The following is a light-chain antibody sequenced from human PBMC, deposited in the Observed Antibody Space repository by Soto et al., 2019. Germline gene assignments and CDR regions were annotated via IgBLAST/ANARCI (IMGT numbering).Light chain of an antibody. CDR2: AAS. CDR1: QSVSSY. J-gene: IGKJ1*01. Sequence: DIQMTQSPSSLSASVGDRVTITCRASQSVSSYLSWYQHRPEEAPKLLIYAASSLQSGVPSRFSGSGSGTDFTLTISSLQPEDFATYSCQQNYNAPPTFGQGTKVEIK. V-gene: IGKV1-39*01. CDR3: QQNYNAPPT.